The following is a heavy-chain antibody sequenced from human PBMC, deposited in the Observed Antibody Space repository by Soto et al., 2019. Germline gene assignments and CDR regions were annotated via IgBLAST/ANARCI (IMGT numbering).Heavy chain of an antibody. CDR3: ARPLTASRRTWFDP. V-gene: IGHV5-10-1*03. CDR1: GYSFTNYW. D-gene: IGHD5-18*01. Sequence: EVQLVQSGAEVRKAGESLRISCRASGYSFTNYWISWVRQVPGKGLEWMGMIDPSDSYTYYSPSFRGHVSISADKSFNTAYLQWSSLEASDTAMYYCARPLTASRRTWFDPWGQGTLVTVSS. CDR2: IDPSDSYT. J-gene: IGHJ5*02.